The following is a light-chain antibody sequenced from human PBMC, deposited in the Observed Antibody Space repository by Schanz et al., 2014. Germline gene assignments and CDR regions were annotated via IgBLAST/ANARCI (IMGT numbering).Light chain of an antibody. Sequence: QSALTQPASVSGSPGQSITISCTGTSSDIGNYDYVSWYRQHPGKAPKLIIYDVGDRPSGVYNRFSGSKSGNTASLTISGLQAEDEADYYCSSYTSSSTLLYVFGPGTKLTVL. CDR1: SSDIGNYDY. CDR3: SSYTSSSTLLYV. CDR2: DVG. V-gene: IGLV2-14*03. J-gene: IGLJ1*01.